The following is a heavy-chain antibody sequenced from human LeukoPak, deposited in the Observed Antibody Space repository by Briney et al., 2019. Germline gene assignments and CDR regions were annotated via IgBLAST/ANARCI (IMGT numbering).Heavy chain of an antibody. V-gene: IGHV3-21*01. CDR3: ARERWFGELDP. CDR1: GFTFSSYT. J-gene: IGHJ5*02. D-gene: IGHD3-10*01. Sequence: GGSLRLSCAASGFTFSSYTMKWVRQAPGKGLEWVSSIGAGNSDIYYADSVKGRFTISRDHAENLIYLQMNSLRVEDTAIYYCARERWFGELDPWGQGTLVTLSS. CDR2: IGAGNSDI.